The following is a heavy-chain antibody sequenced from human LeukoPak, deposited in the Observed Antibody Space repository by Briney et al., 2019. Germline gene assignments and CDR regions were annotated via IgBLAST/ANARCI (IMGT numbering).Heavy chain of an antibody. J-gene: IGHJ4*02. Sequence: GGSLRLSCAASGFTFSSYAMSWVRQAPGKGLEWVSAISGSGGSTYYADSVKGRFTISRDNSKNTPYLQMNSLRAEDTAVYYCAKMVPGGGSGWLSGDFDYWGQGTLVTVSS. V-gene: IGHV3-23*01. CDR3: AKMVPGGGSGWLSGDFDY. CDR1: GFTFSSYA. D-gene: IGHD6-19*01. CDR2: ISGSGGST.